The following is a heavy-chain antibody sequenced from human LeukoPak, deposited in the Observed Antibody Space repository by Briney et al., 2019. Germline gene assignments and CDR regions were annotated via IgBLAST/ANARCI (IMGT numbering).Heavy chain of an antibody. Sequence: GGSLRLSCAASGFTFSTYAMHWVRQAPGKGLEWVAVISYDGSSKYYADSVKGRFTISRDNSKNTLYLQMNSLRAEDTAVYYCARSIWLSHLFDYWGQGTLVTVSS. CDR1: GFTFSTYA. V-gene: IGHV3-30*04. J-gene: IGHJ4*02. CDR3: ARSIWLSHLFDY. D-gene: IGHD3-3*01. CDR2: ISYDGSSK.